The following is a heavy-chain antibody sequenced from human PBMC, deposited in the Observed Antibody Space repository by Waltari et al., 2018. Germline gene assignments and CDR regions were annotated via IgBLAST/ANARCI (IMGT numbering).Heavy chain of an antibody. CDR2: MNRDATSK. CDR1: GFTFSDNW. CDR3: VRGSSGWYGTDF. Sequence: EVKLVESGGGLVQPGGSLILSCAASGFTFSDNWMHWVRQAPGKGLVWVSRMNRDATSKDYADSVKGRFTISRDNAENTLYLQMNSLRIEDTAIYYCVRGSSGWYGTDFWGQGTLVTVSS. V-gene: IGHV3-74*01. J-gene: IGHJ4*02. D-gene: IGHD6-19*01.